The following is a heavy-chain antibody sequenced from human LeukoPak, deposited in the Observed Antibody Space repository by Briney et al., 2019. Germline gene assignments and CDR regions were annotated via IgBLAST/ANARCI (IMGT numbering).Heavy chain of an antibody. CDR2: ISNSGDTP. CDR3: ARFPCDGYSFPWCYFDY. D-gene: IGHD5-24*01. CDR1: GFTFSSYA. J-gene: IGHJ4*02. V-gene: IGHV3-23*01. Sequence: GGSLRLSCAASGFTFSSYAMSWVRQAPGKGLEWVSAISNSGDTPYYADSVKGRFTISRDNSKNTLYLQMSSLRAEDTAVYYCARFPCDGYSFPWCYFDYWGQGTLVTVSS.